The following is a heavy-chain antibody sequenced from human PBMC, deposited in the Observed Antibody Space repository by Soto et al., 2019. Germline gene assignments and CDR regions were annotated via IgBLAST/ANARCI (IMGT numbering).Heavy chain of an antibody. CDR2: ISYDGSNK. D-gene: IGHD2-2*01. V-gene: IGHV3-30-3*01. Sequence: QVQLVESGGGVVQPGRSLRLSCAASGFTFSSYAMHWVRQAPGKGLEWVAVISYDGSNKCYADSVKGRFTISRDNSKNTLYLQMNSLRAEDTAVYYCARDLPAAALDYWGQGTLVTVSS. CDR1: GFTFSSYA. J-gene: IGHJ4*02. CDR3: ARDLPAAALDY.